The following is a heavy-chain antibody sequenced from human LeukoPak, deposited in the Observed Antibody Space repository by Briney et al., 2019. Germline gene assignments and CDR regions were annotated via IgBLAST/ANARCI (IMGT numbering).Heavy chain of an antibody. CDR2: ISSSSSTI. CDR1: GFTFSSYS. CDR3: AREPPIGYCSSTSCYGLGTKLGFDY. Sequence: GGSLRLSCAASGFTFSSYSMNWVRQAPGKGLEWVSYISSSSSTIYCADSVKGRFTISRDNAKNSLYLQMNSLRAENTAVYYCAREPPIGYCSSTSCYGLGTKLGFDYWGQGTLVTVSS. J-gene: IGHJ4*02. V-gene: IGHV3-48*01. D-gene: IGHD2-2*01.